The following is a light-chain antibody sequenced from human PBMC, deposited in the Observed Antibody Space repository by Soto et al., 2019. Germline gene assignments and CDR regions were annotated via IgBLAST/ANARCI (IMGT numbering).Light chain of an antibody. CDR1: QSLLHSDGYNY. Sequence: EILMTQSPLSLPVTPGEPASISCRSSQSLLHSDGYNYLAWYLQKPGHSPQLLIDLASSRASGVPERFSGSGSGTDFTLKISRVEAEDVGVYYCMQALQTPTFGGGTKVDI. J-gene: IGKJ4*01. CDR3: MQALQTPT. V-gene: IGKV2-28*01. CDR2: LAS.